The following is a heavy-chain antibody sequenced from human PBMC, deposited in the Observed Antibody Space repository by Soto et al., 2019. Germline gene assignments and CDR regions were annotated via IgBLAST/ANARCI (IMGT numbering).Heavy chain of an antibody. Sequence: PGGSLRLSCTASGFAFSTYAMSWVRQAPGKGLEWVSTISGSGGSTYYADSVKGRFTISRDNSKNTLYLQMNSLRNENTAVYYCAKGAVPFLVRTPTPFDPWGQGILVTVSS. CDR1: GFAFSTYA. D-gene: IGHD3-3*01. V-gene: IGHV3-23*01. J-gene: IGHJ5*02. CDR3: AKGAVPFLVRTPTPFDP. CDR2: ISGSGGST.